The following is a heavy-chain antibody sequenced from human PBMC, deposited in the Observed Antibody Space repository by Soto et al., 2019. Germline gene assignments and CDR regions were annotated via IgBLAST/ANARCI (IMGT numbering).Heavy chain of an antibody. J-gene: IGHJ6*02. V-gene: IGHV4-4*02. CDR2: IYHSGST. CDR1: GGSISSSNW. CDR3: ARGPRYCSSTSCSANYGMDV. Sequence: QVQLQESGPGLVKPSGTLSLTCAVSGGSISSSNWWSWVRQPPGKGLEWIGEIYHSGSTNYNPSLKSRVTISVDKSKNQFSLKLSSVTAADTAVYYCARGPRYCSSTSCSANYGMDVWGQGTTFTVSS. D-gene: IGHD2-2*01.